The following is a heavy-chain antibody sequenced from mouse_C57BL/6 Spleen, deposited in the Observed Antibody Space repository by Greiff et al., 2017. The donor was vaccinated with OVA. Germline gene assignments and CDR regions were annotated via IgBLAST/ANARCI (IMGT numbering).Heavy chain of an antibody. CDR1: GYSITSYY. Sequence: EVQLVESGPGLAKPSQTLSLTCSVSGYSITSYYWNWIRKFPGNKLEYMGYISYSGSTYYNPSLKSRISITRDTSKNQYYLQLNSVTTEDTATYYCARRNGSSYDYFDYWGQGTTLTVSS. CDR2: ISYSGST. J-gene: IGHJ2*01. V-gene: IGHV3-8*01. CDR3: ARRNGSSYDYFDY. D-gene: IGHD1-1*01.